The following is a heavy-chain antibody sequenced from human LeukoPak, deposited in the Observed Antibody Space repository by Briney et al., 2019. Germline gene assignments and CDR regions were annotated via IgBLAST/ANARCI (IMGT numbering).Heavy chain of an antibody. J-gene: IGHJ5*02. CDR3: AHRLGYCSSTSCYPRHNWFDP. CDR1: GFSLSTSGVG. Sequence: SGPTLVKPTQTLTLTCTFSGFSLSTSGVGVGWIRQPPGKALEWLALIYWNDDKRYSPSLKSRLTITKDTSKNQVVLTMTNMDPVDTATYYCAHRLGYCSSTSCYPRHNWFDPWGQGTLVTVSS. CDR2: IYWNDDK. V-gene: IGHV2-5*01. D-gene: IGHD2-2*01.